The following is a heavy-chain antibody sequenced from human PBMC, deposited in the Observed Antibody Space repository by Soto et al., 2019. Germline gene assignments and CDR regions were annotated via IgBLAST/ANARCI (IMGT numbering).Heavy chain of an antibody. V-gene: IGHV3-66*01. CDR3: AGGRFDF. CDR1: GYTVSSTF. CDR2: INGGGNT. D-gene: IGHD3-16*01. J-gene: IGHJ5*01. Sequence: GGSLRLSCAASGYTVSSTFMSWVRRAPGKGLDWVSVINGGGNTYYSDSVKDRFIISRDNSKNTVYLQLNSLRAEDTAVYYCAGGRFDFWGQGILVTVSS.